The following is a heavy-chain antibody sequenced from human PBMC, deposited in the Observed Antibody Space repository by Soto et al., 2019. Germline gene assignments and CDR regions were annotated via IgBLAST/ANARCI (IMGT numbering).Heavy chain of an antibody. CDR1: RDSFNNYA. Sequence: QVQLVQSGAEVQKPGSSVKVSCKASRDSFNNYAVTWVRQAPGQGLEWMGGLIPILGTANYAQKFQGRVTITADESTSTAYMELNSLRSEDTAVYYCATSYGTSWYGDYWGQGTLVTVSS. D-gene: IGHD6-13*01. J-gene: IGHJ4*02. CDR2: LIPILGTA. V-gene: IGHV1-69*01. CDR3: ATSYGTSWYGDY.